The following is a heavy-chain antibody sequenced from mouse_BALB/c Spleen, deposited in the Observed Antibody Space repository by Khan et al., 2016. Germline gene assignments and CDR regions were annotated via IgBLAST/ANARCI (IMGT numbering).Heavy chain of an antibody. Sequence: VRLQQSGPELVKPGTSVKISCKTSGYTFTDYTIHWVKQSHGKSLEWIGNFNPNSVGTNYNQKFKGKATLTVDKSSSTAYMELRSLTSEDSAVXYCARGWFPYWGQGTLVTVSA. CDR3: ARGWFPY. CDR1: GYTFTDYT. V-gene: IGHV1-18*01. J-gene: IGHJ3*01. CDR2: FNPNSVGT.